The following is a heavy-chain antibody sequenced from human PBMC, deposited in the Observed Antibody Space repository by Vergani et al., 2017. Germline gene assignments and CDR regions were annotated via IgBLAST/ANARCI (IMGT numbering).Heavy chain of an antibody. V-gene: IGHV5-51*01. D-gene: IGHD2-2*01. Sequence: EVPLVQSGAEVKKPGESLKISCTGSGYSFTSYWIGWVRQMPGKGLEWMGIIYPGDSDTRYSPSFQGQVTISADKSISTAYLQWSSLKASDTAMYYCARQGCSSTRCYDPTNYGMDVWGQGTTVTVSS. CDR3: ARQGCSSTRCYDPTNYGMDV. CDR2: IYPGDSDT. J-gene: IGHJ6*02. CDR1: GYSFTSYW.